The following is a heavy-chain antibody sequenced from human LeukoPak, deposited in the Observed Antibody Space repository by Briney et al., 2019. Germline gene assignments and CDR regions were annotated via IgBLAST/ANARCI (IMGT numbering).Heavy chain of an antibody. CDR1: GFPFSCYW. J-gene: IGHJ3*02. CDR2: KKYDGSEK. D-gene: IGHD4-23*01. CDR3: ARDGDYGGNSRFFFDI. Sequence: PGGSLRLSCAASGFPFSCYWMSWLRQAPGKGLEGWANKKYDGSEKYYVDSVKGRFTISRDNAKNSLYLQMNSLRAEDTAVYYCARDGDYGGNSRFFFDIWGQGTMVTVSS. V-gene: IGHV3-7*01.